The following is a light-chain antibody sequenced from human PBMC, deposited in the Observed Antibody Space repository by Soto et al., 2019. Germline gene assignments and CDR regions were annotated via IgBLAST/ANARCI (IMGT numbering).Light chain of an antibody. CDR1: QSVSNNY. CDR3: QQYGRSGT. V-gene: IGKV3-20*01. CDR2: GAS. J-gene: IGKJ1*01. Sequence: EIDYTQAKGTQTLAPGESTTRWCRASQSVSNNYLAWYQQKPGQAPRLLIYGASNRATGIPDRFSGSGSGTDFTLTISRLEPEDFAVYYCQQYGRSGTFGQGTKVDI.